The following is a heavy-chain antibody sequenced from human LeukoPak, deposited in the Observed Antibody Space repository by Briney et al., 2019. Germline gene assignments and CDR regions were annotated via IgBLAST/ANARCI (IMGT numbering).Heavy chain of an antibody. V-gene: IGHV3-74*01. D-gene: IGHD4-17*01. Sequence: GGSLRLSCAASGFTFSSYWMHWVCQAPGKGLVWVSRINSDGSSTSYADSVKGRFTISRDNAKNTLYLQMNSLRAEDTAVYYCARSTVTHYYYGMDVWGKGTTVTVSS. CDR1: GFTFSSYW. J-gene: IGHJ6*04. CDR3: ARSTVTHYYYGMDV. CDR2: INSDGSST.